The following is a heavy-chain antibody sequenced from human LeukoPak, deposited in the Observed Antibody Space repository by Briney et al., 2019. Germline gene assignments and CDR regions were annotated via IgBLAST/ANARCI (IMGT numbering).Heavy chain of an antibody. V-gene: IGHV3-11*01. Sequence: GGSLRLSCAASGFTFSDYYMSRIRQAPGKGLEWVSYISSSGSTIYYADSVKGRFTISRDNAKNSLYLQMNSLRAEDTAVYYCARAASSSWTDFASWGQGTLVTVSS. D-gene: IGHD6-13*01. CDR3: ARAASSSWTDFAS. CDR1: GFTFSDYY. CDR2: ISSSGSTI. J-gene: IGHJ4*02.